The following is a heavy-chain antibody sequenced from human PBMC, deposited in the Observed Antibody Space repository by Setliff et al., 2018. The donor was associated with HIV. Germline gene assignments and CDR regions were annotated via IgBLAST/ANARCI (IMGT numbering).Heavy chain of an antibody. CDR1: GGSINSGAYL. V-gene: IGHV4-61*02. CDR2: IFRAGNA. Sequence: SETLSLTCTVSGGSINSGAYLWAWIRQPAGKGLEWIGRIFRAGNATYNPSLKSRAILSVDMSKNQFSLKLSSVTAADTAVYYCARHSGGSFYNFWSGDYYYYGMDVWGQGTTVTVSS. J-gene: IGHJ6*02. D-gene: IGHD3-3*01. CDR3: ARHSGGSFYNFWSGDYYYYGMDV.